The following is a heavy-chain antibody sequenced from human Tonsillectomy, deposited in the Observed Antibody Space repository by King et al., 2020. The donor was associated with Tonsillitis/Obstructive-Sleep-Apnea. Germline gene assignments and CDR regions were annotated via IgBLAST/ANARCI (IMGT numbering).Heavy chain of an antibody. CDR1: GYTFTSYG. V-gene: IGHV1-18*01. CDR3: ARVSTVTTSAIYYYYGIDV. CDR2: ISAYNGNT. J-gene: IGHJ6*02. D-gene: IGHD4-11*01. Sequence: VQLVESGAEVKKPGASVKVSCKASGYTFTSYGISWVRQAPGQGLEWMGWISAYNGNTNYAQKLQGRVTMTTDTSTSTAYMELRSLRSDDTSVYYCARVSTVTTSAIYYYYGIDVWGQGTTVTVSS.